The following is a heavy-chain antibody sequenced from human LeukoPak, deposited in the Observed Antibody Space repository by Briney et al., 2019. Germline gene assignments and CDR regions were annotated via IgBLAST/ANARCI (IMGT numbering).Heavy chain of an antibody. CDR2: ISGSGGST. CDR3: ARVVYDFWSAYDY. D-gene: IGHD3-3*01. V-gene: IGHV3-23*01. Sequence: PGGSLRLSCAVSGFIFSNYAMNWVRQAPGKGLEWVSAISGSGGSTYYADSVKGRFTISRDNSKNTLYLQMNSLRAEDTALHYCARVVYDFWSAYDYWGQGTLVTVSS. CDR1: GFIFSNYA. J-gene: IGHJ4*02.